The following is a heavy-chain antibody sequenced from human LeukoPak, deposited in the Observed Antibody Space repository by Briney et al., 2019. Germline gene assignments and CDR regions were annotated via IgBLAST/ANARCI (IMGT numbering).Heavy chain of an antibody. CDR2: ISSSSSYI. V-gene: IGHV3-21*04. Sequence: PGGSLRLSCAASGFTFSSYSMNWVRQAPGKGLEWGSAISSSSSYIYYADSVKGRFTISRDNSKNTLYLQMNSLRAEDTAVYYCAKRPKTTVTTPFDYWGQGTLVTVSS. J-gene: IGHJ4*02. CDR3: AKRPKTTVTTPFDY. D-gene: IGHD4-11*01. CDR1: GFTFSSYS.